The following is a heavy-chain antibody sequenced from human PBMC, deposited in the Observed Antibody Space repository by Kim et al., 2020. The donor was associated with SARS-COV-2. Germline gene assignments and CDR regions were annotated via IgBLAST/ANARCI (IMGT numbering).Heavy chain of an antibody. D-gene: IGHD2-21*01. Sequence: ASVKVSCKASGYTFTSYGVHWVRQAPGQRLEWMGRINAGNGNTKYSQKFQGRVTITRDTSASTAYMELSSLRSEDTAVYYCATDKTPLAYCGGDCKTPLDYWGQGTLVTVSS. CDR3: ATDKTPLAYCGGDCKTPLDY. CDR2: INAGNGNT. J-gene: IGHJ4*02. CDR1: GYTFTSYG. V-gene: IGHV1-3*01.